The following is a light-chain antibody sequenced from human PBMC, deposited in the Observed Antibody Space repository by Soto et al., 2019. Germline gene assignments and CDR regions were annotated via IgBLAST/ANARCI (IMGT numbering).Light chain of an antibody. CDR3: QQADSFPLT. V-gene: IGKV1-12*01. Sequence: DIQMTQSPSSVSASVGDRVTITCRASQGISSWLAWYQHKPGKAPNLLIYTASILQSGVPSRFIGSGSGTDFTLTISNLQPEDFATYYCQQADSFPLTLGGGTKVEIK. CDR1: QGISSW. CDR2: TAS. J-gene: IGKJ4*01.